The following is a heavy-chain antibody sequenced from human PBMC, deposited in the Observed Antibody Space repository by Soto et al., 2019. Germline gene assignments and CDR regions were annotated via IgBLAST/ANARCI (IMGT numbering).Heavy chain of an antibody. Sequence: GGSLRLSCAASGFTFSTHSMHWVRQAPGKGLECVAIVSFDGSNKYYADSVKGRFTISRDNSKNTLYLQMSGLTPEDTAFYYCARDQTGITTAGGGRIDHWGQGTLVTVSS. D-gene: IGHD6-13*01. CDR2: VSFDGSNK. J-gene: IGHJ4*02. CDR3: ARDQTGITTAGGGRIDH. V-gene: IGHV3-30-3*01. CDR1: GFTFSTHS.